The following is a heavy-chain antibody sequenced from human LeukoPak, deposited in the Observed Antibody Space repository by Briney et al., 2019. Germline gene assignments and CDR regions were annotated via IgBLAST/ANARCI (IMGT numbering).Heavy chain of an antibody. Sequence: SETLSLTCTVSGGSISSGSYYWSWIRQPAGKGLEWIGRIYTSGSTNYNPSLKSRVTISVDTSKNQFSLKLSSVTAADTAVYYCARVIVRCCQDYWGQGTLVTVSS. V-gene: IGHV4-61*02. D-gene: IGHD2/OR15-2a*01. CDR2: IYTSGST. J-gene: IGHJ4*02. CDR1: GGSISSGSYY. CDR3: ARVIVRCCQDY.